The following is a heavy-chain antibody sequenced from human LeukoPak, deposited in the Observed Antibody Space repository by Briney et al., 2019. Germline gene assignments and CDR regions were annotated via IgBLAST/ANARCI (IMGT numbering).Heavy chain of an antibody. D-gene: IGHD5-18*01. CDR3: ARPDNYGYYFEY. V-gene: IGHV3-23*01. J-gene: IGHJ4*02. CDR2: ISGSGGST. CDR1: GFTFSSYS. Sequence: GGSLRLSCAASGFTFSSYSMNWVRQAPGKGLEWVSTISGSGGSTYYADSVKGRFTISRDNSKNTLYLQMNSLRAEDTAVYYCARPDNYGYYFEYWGQGTLVTVSS.